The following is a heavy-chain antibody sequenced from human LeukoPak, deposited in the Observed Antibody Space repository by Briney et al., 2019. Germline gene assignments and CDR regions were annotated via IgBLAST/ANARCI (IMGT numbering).Heavy chain of an antibody. V-gene: IGHV3-53*01. CDR3: ARGESGSGSYYHFDY. CDR1: GFTFSSYN. CDR2: IYSGGST. J-gene: IGHJ4*02. Sequence: GGSLRLSCAASGFTFSSYNMNWVRQAPGKGLEWVSVIYSGGSTYYADSVKGRFTISRDNSKNTLYLQMNSLRAEDTAVYYCARGESGSGSYYHFDYWGQGTLVTVSS. D-gene: IGHD3-10*01.